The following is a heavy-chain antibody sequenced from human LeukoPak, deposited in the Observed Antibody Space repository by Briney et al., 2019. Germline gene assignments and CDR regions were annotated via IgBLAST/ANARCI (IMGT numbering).Heavy chain of an antibody. V-gene: IGHV3-21*01. D-gene: IGHD5-24*01. CDR1: GFTFSSYS. CDR3: ARGPRRWLQSFFDY. J-gene: IGHJ4*02. Sequence: SPGGSLRLSCAASGFTFSSYSMNWVRQAPGKGLEWVSSISSSSSYIYYADSVKGRFTISRDNAKNSLYLQMNSLRAEDTAVYYCARGPRRWLQSFFDYWGQGTLDTVSS. CDR2: ISSSSSYI.